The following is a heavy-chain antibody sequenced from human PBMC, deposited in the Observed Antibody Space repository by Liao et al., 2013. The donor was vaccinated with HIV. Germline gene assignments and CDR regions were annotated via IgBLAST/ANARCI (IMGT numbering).Heavy chain of an antibody. CDR1: GGSINGANFY. CDR2: IYSSGST. D-gene: IGHD2-21*01. J-gene: IGHJ4*02. Sequence: QVHLQESGPGPLKPSQTLSLTCTVSGGSINGANFYWSWVRQSAEKGLEWIGRIYSSGSTNYNPSLKSRVALSIDTSKNQFSLKLRSVTAADTAVYFCARDWDRAGIIVGTFDYWGLGIRVTVSS. CDR3: ARDWDRAGIIVGTFDY. V-gene: IGHV4-61*02.